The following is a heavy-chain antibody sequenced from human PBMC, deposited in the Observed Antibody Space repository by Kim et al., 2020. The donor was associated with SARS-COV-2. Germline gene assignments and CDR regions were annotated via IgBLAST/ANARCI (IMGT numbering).Heavy chain of an antibody. D-gene: IGHD6-19*01. CDR3: AKYTMGGSGWSKDGLDV. CDR1: AFTFSNYA. V-gene: IGHV3-23*01. CDR2: ISASSDAT. Sequence: GGSLRLSCTASAFTFSNYAMTWVRHAPGKGLEWVSTISASSDATYYADSVKGRFTISRDNSKDTLYLQMNSLRAEETAVYYCAKYTMGGSGWSKDGLDVWGQGTTVTVSS. J-gene: IGHJ6*02.